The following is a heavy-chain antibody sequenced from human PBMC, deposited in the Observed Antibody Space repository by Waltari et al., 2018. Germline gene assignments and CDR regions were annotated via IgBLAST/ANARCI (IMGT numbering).Heavy chain of an antibody. CDR1: GSSFTTTW. CDR2: IYPGDSDT. D-gene: IGHD3-10*01. Sequence: EVQVVQSGAEVKKPGESLTISCEGSGSSFTTTWIGWVRQMPGKGLEWMGSIYPGDSDTRYSPSFQGQVTISADKSINTAYLQWSTLKASDTAMYYCVVGSSFDYWGQGTLVTVSS. CDR3: VVGSSFDY. J-gene: IGHJ4*02. V-gene: IGHV5-51*01.